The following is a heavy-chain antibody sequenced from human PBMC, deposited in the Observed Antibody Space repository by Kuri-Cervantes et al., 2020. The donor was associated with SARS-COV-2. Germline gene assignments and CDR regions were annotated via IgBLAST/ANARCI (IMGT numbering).Heavy chain of an antibody. CDR2: INAYNGNT. Sequence: ASVKVSCKASGYTFTSYGISWVRQAPGQGLEWMGWINAYNGNTNYAQKLQGRVTMTEDTSTDTAYMELSSLRSEDTAVYYCATTYAYCGGDCSTFGYWGQGTLVTVSS. J-gene: IGHJ4*02. CDR1: GYTFTSYG. CDR3: ATTYAYCGGDCSTFGY. D-gene: IGHD2-21*01. V-gene: IGHV1-18*01.